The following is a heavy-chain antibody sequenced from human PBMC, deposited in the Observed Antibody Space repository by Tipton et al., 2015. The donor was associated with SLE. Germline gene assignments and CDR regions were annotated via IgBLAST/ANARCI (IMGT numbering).Heavy chain of an antibody. CDR1: GGSISSGGYY. CDR2: INHSGST. CDR3: ARDTKWAVGY. V-gene: IGHV4-39*07. J-gene: IGHJ4*02. D-gene: IGHD1-26*01. Sequence: TLSLTCTVSGGSISSGGYYWSWIRQPPGKGLEWIGEINHSGSTNYNPSLKSRVTISEDTSKNQFSLKLSSVTAADTAVYYCARDTKWAVGYWGQGTLVTVSS.